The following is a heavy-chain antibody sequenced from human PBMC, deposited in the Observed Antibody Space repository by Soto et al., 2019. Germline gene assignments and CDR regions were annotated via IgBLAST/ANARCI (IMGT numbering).Heavy chain of an antibody. Sequence: SQTLSLTCAISGDSVSSNSAAWNWIRQSPSRGLEWLGRTYYRSKWYNDYAVSVKSRITINPDTSKNQFSLQLNSVTPEDTAVYYCARTARGRCRSTSCYLLDPWGQGTLVTVSS. V-gene: IGHV6-1*01. CDR3: ARTARGRCRSTSCYLLDP. D-gene: IGHD2-2*01. CDR2: TYYRSKWYN. J-gene: IGHJ5*02. CDR1: GDSVSSNSAA.